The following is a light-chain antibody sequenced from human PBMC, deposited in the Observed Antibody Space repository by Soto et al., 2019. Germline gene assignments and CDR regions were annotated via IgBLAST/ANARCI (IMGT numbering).Light chain of an antibody. CDR1: RGISSY. J-gene: IGKJ5*01. V-gene: IGKV1-9*01. CDR3: QQLNSYPQT. Sequence: IQLTQSPSSLSASVGDRVTITCQASRGISSYLAWYQRKPGKAPKLLVYSASTLQSGVPSRFSGSGSGPDFTLTISSLQPEDSATYFCQQLNSYPQTFGQGTRLEIK. CDR2: SAS.